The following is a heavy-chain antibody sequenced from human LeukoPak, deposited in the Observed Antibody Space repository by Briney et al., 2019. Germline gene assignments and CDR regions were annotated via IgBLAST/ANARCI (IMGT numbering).Heavy chain of an antibody. D-gene: IGHD1-1*01. CDR3: VRVMTTTRNFDY. Sequence: GGSLRLSCAASGFTFSSHPMHWVRQTPGKGLEWVAVISYDGKNKYYADSVNGRFTVSRDNTKNTLYLQMNSLRVGDMGVYYCVRVMTTTRNFDYWGPGTLVTVSS. CDR1: GFTFSSHP. V-gene: IGHV3-30*04. CDR2: ISYDGKNK. J-gene: IGHJ4*02.